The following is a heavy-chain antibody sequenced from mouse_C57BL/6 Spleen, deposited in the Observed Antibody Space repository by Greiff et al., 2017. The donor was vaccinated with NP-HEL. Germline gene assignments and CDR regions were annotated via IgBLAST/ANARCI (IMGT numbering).Heavy chain of an antibody. D-gene: IGHD4-1*01. CDR3: ARSPPGDWFAY. Sequence: QVQLQQPGAELVKPGASVKLSCKASGYTFTSYWMHWVKQRPGQGLEWIGMIHPNSGSTNYNEKFKSKATLTVDKSSSTAYMQLSSLTSEDSAVYYCARSPPGDWFAYWGQGTLVTVSA. J-gene: IGHJ3*01. V-gene: IGHV1-64*01. CDR1: GYTFTSYW. CDR2: IHPNSGST.